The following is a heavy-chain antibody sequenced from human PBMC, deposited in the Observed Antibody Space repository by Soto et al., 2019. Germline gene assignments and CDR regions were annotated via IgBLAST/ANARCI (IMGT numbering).Heavy chain of an antibody. J-gene: IGHJ4*02. CDR2: ISWNSGRI. D-gene: IGHD1-26*01. Sequence: EVQLVESGGGLVQPGRSLRLSCAASGFTFDDYAMHWVRQAPGKGLEWVSIISWNSGRIGYADSVKGRFTISRDNAKNSPYLQMNSLRAEDTALYYCAKDKWELSYYFDHWGQGTLVTVSS. CDR1: GFTFDDYA. CDR3: AKDKWELSYYFDH. V-gene: IGHV3-9*01.